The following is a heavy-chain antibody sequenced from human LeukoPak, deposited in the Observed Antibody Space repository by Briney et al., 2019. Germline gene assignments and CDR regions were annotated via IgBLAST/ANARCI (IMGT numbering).Heavy chain of an antibody. V-gene: IGHV3-30*09. J-gene: IGHJ3*02. D-gene: IGHD4-17*01. CDR1: GFTFSAYA. Sequence: GGSLRLSCAASGFTFSAYAVHWVRQAPGKGLEWVAVISSDINYKYYADSVRGRFAISRVNSNNTLYLQTNSLRDEDTAVYYCARGPVTKFDIWGQGTILTVSS. CDR3: ARGPVTKFDI. CDR2: ISSDINYK.